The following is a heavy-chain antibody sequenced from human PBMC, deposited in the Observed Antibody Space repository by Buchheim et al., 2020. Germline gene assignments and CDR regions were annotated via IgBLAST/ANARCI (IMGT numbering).Heavy chain of an antibody. CDR2: INPSGGST. V-gene: IGHV1-46*01. CDR3: AVMHIVVVPADTETVFDY. D-gene: IGHD2-2*01. J-gene: IGHJ4*02. CDR1: GYTFTSYY. Sequence: QVQLVQSGAEVKKPGASVKVSCKASGYTFTSYYMHWVRQAPGQGLEWMGIINPSGGSTSYAQKFQGRVTMTRDTSTSTVYMELSSLRSEDTAVYYCAVMHIVVVPADTETVFDYWGQGTL.